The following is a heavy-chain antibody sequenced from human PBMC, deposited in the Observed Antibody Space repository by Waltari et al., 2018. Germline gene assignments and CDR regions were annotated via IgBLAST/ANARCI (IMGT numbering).Heavy chain of an antibody. V-gene: IGHV1-2*02. CDR3: TRARVAAIGSDFDY. CDR1: GYTFNDYY. J-gene: IGHJ4*02. CDR2: IKPNRGGT. D-gene: IGHD6-13*01. Sequence: QVQLVQSGAEVKKPGASVKVSCEASGYTFNDYYIHWVRQAPGQGLEWMRKIKPNRGGTTNAQKFQGRVTMTRDTSISTAYMDLTGLQSDDTAVYYCTRARVAAIGSDFDYWGQGTLVTVSS.